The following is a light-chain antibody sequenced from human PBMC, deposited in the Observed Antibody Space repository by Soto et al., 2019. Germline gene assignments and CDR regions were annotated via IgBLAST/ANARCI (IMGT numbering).Light chain of an antibody. Sequence: EIVLTQSPATLYLSTGERATLSCRASQSVSSYLAWYQQKPGQAPRLLIYDASNKATGIPARFSGSGSGTDFTLTINSLEPEDFAVYYCQQRSNWPLTFGGGTKVDIK. J-gene: IGKJ4*01. V-gene: IGKV3-11*01. CDR2: DAS. CDR3: QQRSNWPLT. CDR1: QSVSSY.